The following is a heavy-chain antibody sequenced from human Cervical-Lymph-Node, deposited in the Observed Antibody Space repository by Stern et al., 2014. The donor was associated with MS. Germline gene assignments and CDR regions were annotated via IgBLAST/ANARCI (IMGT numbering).Heavy chain of an antibody. J-gene: IGHJ4*02. CDR1: GFTFSNAW. Sequence: DVQLVESGGGLVNPGGSLRLSCTASGFTFSNAWMNWVRQAPGKGLELVGRIKSKTDGGATNYAAPVKDRFTISRDDSGNTLYLQMNSLKTEDTGVYFCTTEGTISGFRVLDYWGQGALVTVSS. V-gene: IGHV3-15*01. CDR2: IKSKTDGGAT. CDR3: TTEGTISGFRVLDY. D-gene: IGHD5-24*01.